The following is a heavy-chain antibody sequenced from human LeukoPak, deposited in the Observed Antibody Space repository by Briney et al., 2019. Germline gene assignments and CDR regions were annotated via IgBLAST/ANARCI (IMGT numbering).Heavy chain of an antibody. V-gene: IGHV3-7*01. D-gene: IGHD1-26*01. J-gene: IGHJ4*02. CDR1: GFTFSSYW. CDR2: IKQDGSEK. CDR3: ARDLGGSYYVTLFDY. Sequence: GGSLRLSCAAPGFTFSSYWMSWVRQAPGKGLEWVANIKQDGSEKYYVDSVKGRFTISRDNAKNSLYLQMNSLRAEDTAVYYCARDLGGSYYVTLFDYWGQGTLVTVSS.